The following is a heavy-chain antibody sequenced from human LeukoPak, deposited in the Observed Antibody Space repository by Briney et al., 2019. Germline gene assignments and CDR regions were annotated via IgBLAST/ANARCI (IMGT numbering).Heavy chain of an antibody. V-gene: IGHV4-34*01. CDR3: AGERSIPEYTDY. Sequence: SETLSLTCAVYGGSFSGYYWSWIRQPPGKGLEWIGEINHSGSTNYNPSLKSRVTISVDTSKNQFSLKLSSVTAADTAVYYCAGERSIPEYTDYWGQGTLVTVSS. CDR1: GGSFSGYY. CDR2: INHSGST. J-gene: IGHJ4*02. D-gene: IGHD6-6*01.